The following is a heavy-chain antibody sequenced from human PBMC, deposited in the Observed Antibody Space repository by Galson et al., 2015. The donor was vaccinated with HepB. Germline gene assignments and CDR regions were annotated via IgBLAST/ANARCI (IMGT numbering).Heavy chain of an antibody. CDR3: VKDWSRYSRSYYSRQDSFDY. CDR2: ISSNGGST. CDR1: GFTFSSYA. J-gene: IGHJ4*02. D-gene: IGHD1-26*01. Sequence: SLRLSCAASGFTFSSYAMHWVRQAPGKGLEYVSAISSNGGSTYYADSVKGRFTISRDNSKNTLYLQMSSLRAEDTAVYYCVKDWSRYSRSYYSRQDSFDYWGQGTLVTVSS. V-gene: IGHV3-64D*06.